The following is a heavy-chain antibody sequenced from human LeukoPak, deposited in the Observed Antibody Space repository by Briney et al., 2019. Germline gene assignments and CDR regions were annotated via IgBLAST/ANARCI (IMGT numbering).Heavy chain of an antibody. D-gene: IGHD5-18*01. J-gene: IGHJ6*02. Sequence: ASVKVSCKASGGTFSSYAISWVRQAPGQGLEWMGGIIPILGTANYAQKFQGRVTITADESTSTAYMELSSLRSEDTAVYYCARNGVMELWSHYYYYYGMDVWGQGTTVTVSS. CDR1: GGTFSSYA. CDR2: IIPILGTA. V-gene: IGHV1-69*13. CDR3: ARNGVMELWSHYYYYYGMDV.